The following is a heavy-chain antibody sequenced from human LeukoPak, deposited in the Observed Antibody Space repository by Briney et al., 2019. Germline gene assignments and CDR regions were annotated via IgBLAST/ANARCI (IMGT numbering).Heavy chain of an antibody. Sequence: ASVKVSCKASGYTFTSYYMRWVRQAPGQGLEWMAIINPSGGSTSYAQTFQGRVTMTRDTSTSTVYIELSSLRSEDTAVYYCARGVVVAATPHAFDIWGQGTMVTVSS. CDR2: INPSGGST. V-gene: IGHV1-46*01. J-gene: IGHJ3*02. CDR1: GYTFTSYY. CDR3: ARGVVVAATPHAFDI. D-gene: IGHD2-15*01.